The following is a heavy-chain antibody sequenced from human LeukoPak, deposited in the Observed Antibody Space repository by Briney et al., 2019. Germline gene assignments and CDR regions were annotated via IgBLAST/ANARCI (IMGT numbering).Heavy chain of an antibody. CDR2: ISGSGGSA. D-gene: IGHD3-22*01. V-gene: IGHV3-23*01. CDR1: GFTFSSYA. CDR3: AKDSSSGYLRPPYNWFDP. J-gene: IGHJ5*02. Sequence: PGGTLRLSCAASGFTFSSYAMSWVRQAPGKGLEWVSAISGSGGSAYYAEPVKRPFTISRDNSKNTLFLQMSSLRAEDTAVYYCAKDSSSGYLRPPYNWFDPWGQGTLVTVSS.